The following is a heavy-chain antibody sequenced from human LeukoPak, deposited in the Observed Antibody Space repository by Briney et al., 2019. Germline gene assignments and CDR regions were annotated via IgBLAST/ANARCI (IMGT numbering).Heavy chain of an antibody. J-gene: IGHJ4*02. CDR3: AKDGGIVATIPRGGFDY. CDR1: GFTFSSYW. V-gene: IGHV3-23*01. CDR2: ISGSGGST. D-gene: IGHD5-12*01. Sequence: GGSLRLSCAASGFTFSSYWMSWVRQAPGKGLEWVSAISGSGGSTYYADSVKGRFTISRDNSKNTLYLQMSSLRAEDTAVYYCAKDGGIVATIPRGGFDYWGQGTLVTVSS.